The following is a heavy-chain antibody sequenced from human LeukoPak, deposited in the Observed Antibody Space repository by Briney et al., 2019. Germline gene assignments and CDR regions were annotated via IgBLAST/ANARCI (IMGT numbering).Heavy chain of an antibody. D-gene: IGHD2-2*01. Sequence: ASVKVSRKASGYTFTSYAMHWVRQAPGQRLEWMGWINAGNGNTKYSQKFQGRVTITRDTSASTAYMELSSLRSEDTAVYYCPRGGQPQSEPVEYQQLEGIDPWGQGTLVTVSS. CDR2: INAGNGNT. J-gene: IGHJ5*02. V-gene: IGHV1-3*01. CDR3: PRGGQPQSEPVEYQQLEGIDP. CDR1: GYTFTSYA.